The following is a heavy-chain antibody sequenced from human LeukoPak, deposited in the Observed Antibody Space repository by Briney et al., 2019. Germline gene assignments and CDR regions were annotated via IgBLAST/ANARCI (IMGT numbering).Heavy chain of an antibody. J-gene: IGHJ4*02. CDR3: ARDGPAQMVDFDY. CDR2: TYPNTGTT. CDR1: GYTFSATGWY. V-gene: IGHV1-2*02. Sequence: ASVKVSSKASGYTFSATGWYLYWLRPAPGQGLECMGWTYPNTGTTHYAQKFQGRVTMNRDTSIGTAYMELSRLRPDDTAVYYCARDGPAQMVDFDYWGQGTLVTVSS. D-gene: IGHD3-10*01.